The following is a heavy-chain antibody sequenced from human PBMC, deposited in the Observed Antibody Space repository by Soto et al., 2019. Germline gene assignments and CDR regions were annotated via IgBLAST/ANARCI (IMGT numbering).Heavy chain of an antibody. D-gene: IGHD6-19*01. CDR2: IYYSGST. CDR3: ARVYSSGWYYFDY. J-gene: IGHJ4*02. CDR1: GGSISSSSYY. Sequence: PSETLSLTCTVSGGSISSSSYYWGWIRQPPGKGLEWIGSIYYSGSTYYNPSLKSRVTISVETSKDQFSLQLSSVTAADTAVYYCARVYSSGWYYFDYWGQGTLVTVSS. V-gene: IGHV4-39*01.